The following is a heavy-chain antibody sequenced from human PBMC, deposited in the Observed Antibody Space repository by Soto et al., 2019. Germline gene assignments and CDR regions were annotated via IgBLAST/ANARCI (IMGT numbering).Heavy chain of an antibody. V-gene: IGHV1-69*06. CDR3: TRMGQQSANWFDP. J-gene: IGHJ5*02. CDR1: GGTFNSFS. CDR2: IIPMSGRQ. D-gene: IGHD2-2*01. Sequence: QVQLVQSGAEVKTPGSSVRVSCKASGGTFNSFSIDWVLQAPGQGFEWMGGIIPMSGRQNYAQTFQGRVTFRADKSTNTVDMEVTSLTYEDTAVYYCTRMGQQSANWFDPWGQGTLVTFSS.